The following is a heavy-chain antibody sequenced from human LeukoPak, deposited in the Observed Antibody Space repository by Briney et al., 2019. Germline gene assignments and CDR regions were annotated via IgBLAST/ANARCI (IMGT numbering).Heavy chain of an antibody. CDR1: GGSISSSSYY. D-gene: IGHD2-21*02. J-gene: IGHJ4*02. V-gene: IGHV4-39*07. Sequence: SETLSLTCTVSGGSISSSSYYWSWIRQPPGKGLEWSGEINHSGSTNYNPSLKSRVTISVDTSKNQFSLKLSSVTAADTAVYYCARGGFYCGGDCYVDYWGQGTLVTVSS. CDR2: INHSGST. CDR3: ARGGFYCGGDCYVDY.